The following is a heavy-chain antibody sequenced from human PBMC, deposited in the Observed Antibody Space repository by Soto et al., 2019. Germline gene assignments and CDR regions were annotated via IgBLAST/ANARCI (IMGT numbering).Heavy chain of an antibody. D-gene: IGHD6-6*01. CDR2: ISGSGGST. CDR3: ARSIAARHPNFDY. CDR1: GFTFSSYA. Sequence: GGSLRLSCAASGFTFSSYAMSWVRQAPGKGLEWVSAISGSGGSTYYADSVKGRFTISSDNSKNTLYLQMNSLRAEDTAVYYCARSIAARHPNFDYWGQGTLVTVSS. V-gene: IGHV3-23*01. J-gene: IGHJ4*02.